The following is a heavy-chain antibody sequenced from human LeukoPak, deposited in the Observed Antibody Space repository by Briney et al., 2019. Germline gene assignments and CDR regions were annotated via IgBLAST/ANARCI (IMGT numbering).Heavy chain of an antibody. CDR2: IFPGDSDT. D-gene: IGHD3-22*01. J-gene: IGHJ4*02. CDR1: GYIFTNYW. V-gene: IGHV5-51*01. Sequence: GESLKISCEGSGYIFTNYWIGWVRQMPGKGLEWMGIIFPGDSDTRYSPSFQGQVTISADKSISTAYLQWSSLKASDTAMYYCARPTRSSGYFYKLDYWGQGTLVTVSS. CDR3: ARPTRSSGYFYKLDY.